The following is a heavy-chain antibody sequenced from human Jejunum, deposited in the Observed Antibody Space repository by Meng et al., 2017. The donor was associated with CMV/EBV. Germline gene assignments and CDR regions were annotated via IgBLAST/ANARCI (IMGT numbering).Heavy chain of an antibody. CDR1: GYTFTGYD. CDR2: INPKSGDT. D-gene: IGHD3-16*01. Sequence: SCKASGYTFTGYDLHWVRQAPGQGLEWMGWINPKSGDTKYPQKFQDRVTMTRDTSIDTAYLEVSSLTSDDTAVYYRARRSMTSLGGWGQGTLVTVSS. CDR3: ARRSMTSLGG. V-gene: IGHV1-2*02. J-gene: IGHJ4*02.